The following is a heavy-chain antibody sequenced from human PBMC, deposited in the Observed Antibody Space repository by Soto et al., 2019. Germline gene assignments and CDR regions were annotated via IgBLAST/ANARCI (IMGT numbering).Heavy chain of an antibody. CDR2: IYYSGST. CDR1: GGSISSYY. Sequence: QVQLQESGPGLVKPSETLSLTCTVSGGSISSYYWSWIRQPPGKGLEWIGYIYYSGSTNYNPSLKSRVTISVDTSKNQFSLKLSSVPAADTAVYYCARAHDFWSGYYFDYWGQGTLVTVSS. J-gene: IGHJ4*02. CDR3: ARAHDFWSGYYFDY. D-gene: IGHD3-3*01. V-gene: IGHV4-59*01.